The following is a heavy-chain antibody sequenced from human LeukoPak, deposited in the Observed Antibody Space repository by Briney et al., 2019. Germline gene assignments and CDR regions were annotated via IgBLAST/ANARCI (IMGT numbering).Heavy chain of an antibody. J-gene: IGHJ6*03. Sequence: GGSLRLSCAASGFTFSSYGMHWVRQAPGKGLEWVAVKWYDGSNKYYADSVKGRFTISRDNSKNTLYLQMNNLRAEDTAVYYCAKGEYVTTWSVYYYMDVWGKGTTVTVSS. CDR2: KWYDGSNK. D-gene: IGHD2/OR15-2a*01. CDR1: GFTFSSYG. V-gene: IGHV3-33*06. CDR3: AKGEYVTTWSVYYYMDV.